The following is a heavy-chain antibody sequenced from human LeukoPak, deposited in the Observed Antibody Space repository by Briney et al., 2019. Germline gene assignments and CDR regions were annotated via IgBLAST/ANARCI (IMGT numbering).Heavy chain of an antibody. D-gene: IGHD6-19*01. Sequence: GGSLRLSCAASGFTLSSYGMSWVRQAPGKGLEWVSGITSGGGSTYYADSVKGRFIVSRDTSKNTLYLQMNSLRAEDTAVYYCAKDHGTAVAGFYYWGQGTLVTVSS. V-gene: IGHV3-23*01. CDR1: GFTLSSYG. CDR3: AKDHGTAVAGFYY. J-gene: IGHJ4*02. CDR2: ITSGGGST.